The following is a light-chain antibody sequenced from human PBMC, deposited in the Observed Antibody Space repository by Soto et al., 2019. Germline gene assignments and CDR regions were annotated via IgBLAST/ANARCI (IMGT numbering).Light chain of an antibody. Sequence: EIGLTQSPGTLSLSPGERATLSCRASQSVSSSYLAWYQQKPGQAPRLLIYGASSRATGIPDRFSGSGSGTDFTLTISRLEPEDFAVYFCQQYATSPLAFGGGTKVDIK. CDR2: GAS. CDR1: QSVSSSY. CDR3: QQYATSPLA. V-gene: IGKV3-20*01. J-gene: IGKJ4*01.